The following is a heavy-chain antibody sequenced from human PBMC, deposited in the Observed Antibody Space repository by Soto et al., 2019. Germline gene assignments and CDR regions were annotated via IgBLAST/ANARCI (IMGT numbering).Heavy chain of an antibody. D-gene: IGHD3-22*01. J-gene: IGHJ4*02. CDR1: GFSHSTSGVG. CDR2: IYWYDDE. CDR3: ALECDYSSGYYYAFANY. V-gene: IGHV2-5*01. Sequence: QITLKESGPTLVKPTQTLTLTCSFSGFSHSTSGVGVGCIRQPPGTALAWLSFIYWYDDERYSPSLKSRLTLPKDTSKNQVVLTMTNMDPVDTATYYCALECDYSSGYYYAFANYWGQGTLVTVSS.